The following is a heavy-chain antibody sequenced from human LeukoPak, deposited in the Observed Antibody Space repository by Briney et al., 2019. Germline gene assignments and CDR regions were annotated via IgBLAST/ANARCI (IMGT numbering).Heavy chain of an antibody. D-gene: IGHD2/OR15-2a*01. CDR1: GNYW. CDR3: VSFYETY. V-gene: IGHV3-74*01. CDR2: INSDGSWT. Sequence: GGSLRLSCAASGNYWMHWVRQAPGEGLVWVSHINSDGSWTSYADSVKGRFTISKDNAKNTVYLQMNSLRAEDTAVYYCVSFYETYWGRGTLVTVSS. J-gene: IGHJ4*02.